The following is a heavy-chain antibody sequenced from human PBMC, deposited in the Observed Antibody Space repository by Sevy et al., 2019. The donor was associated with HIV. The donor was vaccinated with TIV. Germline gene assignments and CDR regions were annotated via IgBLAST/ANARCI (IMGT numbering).Heavy chain of an antibody. D-gene: IGHD2-2*01. V-gene: IGHV3-7*03. Sequence: GGSLRLSCAASGFTFSNYWMTWVRQAPGKGLEWVANIKQDGSEKYYVDSVKGRFTISRDNAKNSVYLQMNSLIVEDSAVYFCARSSQSAFDIWGQGTMVTVSS. J-gene: IGHJ3*02. CDR1: GFTFSNYW. CDR2: IKQDGSEK. CDR3: ARSSQSAFDI.